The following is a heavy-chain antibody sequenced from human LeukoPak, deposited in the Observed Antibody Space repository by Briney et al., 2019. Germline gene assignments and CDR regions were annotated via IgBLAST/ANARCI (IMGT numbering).Heavy chain of an antibody. CDR1: GGSFSGYY. D-gene: IGHD3-9*01. CDR3: ATAYYDILTGYYDNDY. Sequence: KPSETLSLTCAVYGGSFSGYYWSWLRQPPGKGLEWIGEINHSGSTNYNPSLKSRVTISVDTSKNQFSLKLSSVTAADTAVYYCATAYYDILTGYYDNDYWGQGTLVTVSS. V-gene: IGHV4-34*01. J-gene: IGHJ4*02. CDR2: INHSGST.